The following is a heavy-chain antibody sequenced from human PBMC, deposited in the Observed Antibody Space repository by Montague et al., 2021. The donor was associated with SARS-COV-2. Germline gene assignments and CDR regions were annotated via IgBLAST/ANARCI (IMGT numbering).Heavy chain of an antibody. Sequence: SETLSLTCTVSGSSVRSDYYWAWIRQSPGKGLEWIGSSSHKGITDYNPSLRSRVTLSVDTSKNQISLKLTSVAAADTAVYYCARYSPLGFESHDTFDIWGRGTMVTVSS. CDR3: ARYSPLGFESHDTFDI. CDR1: GSSVRSDYY. D-gene: IGHD3-9*01. J-gene: IGHJ3*02. CDR2: SSHKGIT. V-gene: IGHV4-38-2*02.